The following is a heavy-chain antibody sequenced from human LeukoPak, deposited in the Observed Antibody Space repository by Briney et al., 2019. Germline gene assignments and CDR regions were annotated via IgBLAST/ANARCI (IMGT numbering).Heavy chain of an antibody. CDR3: ARGEGGSYSGYDPRFDY. D-gene: IGHD5-12*01. Sequence: SQTLSLTCTVSGGSISSGGYYWSWIRQHPGKGLEWIGYIYYSGSTYYNPSLKSRVTISVDTSKNQFSLKLSSVTAADTAVYYCARGEGGSYSGYDPRFDYWGQGTLVTVSS. CDR1: GGSISSGGYY. V-gene: IGHV4-31*03. J-gene: IGHJ4*02. CDR2: IYYSGST.